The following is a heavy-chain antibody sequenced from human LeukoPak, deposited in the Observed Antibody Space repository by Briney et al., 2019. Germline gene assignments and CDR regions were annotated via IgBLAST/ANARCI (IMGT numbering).Heavy chain of an antibody. Sequence: GGSLRLSCAASGFTFSTYGMHWVRQAPGKGLEWVAFIRYDGSERYYADSVKDRFTVSRDNSKNTLYLQMNSLRVEDTAVYYCAKVGYGWYEVDYWGQGTLVTVPS. V-gene: IGHV3-30*02. J-gene: IGHJ4*02. CDR3: AKVGYGWYEVDY. D-gene: IGHD6-19*01. CDR1: GFTFSTYG. CDR2: IRYDGSER.